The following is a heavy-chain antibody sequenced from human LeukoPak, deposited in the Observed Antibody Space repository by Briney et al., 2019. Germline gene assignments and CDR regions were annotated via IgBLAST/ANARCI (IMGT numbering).Heavy chain of an antibody. D-gene: IGHD3-22*01. V-gene: IGHV1-18*01. CDR2: ISAYNGNT. CDR1: GYTFTSYG. J-gene: IGHJ3*02. CDR3: ARDWPRDYYDSSSVFRAFDI. Sequence: GASVKVSCKASGYTFTSYGISWVRQAPGQGLEWMGWISAYNGNTNYAQKLQGRVTMTTDTSTSTAYMELRSLRSDDTAVYYCARDWPRDYYDSSSVFRAFDIWGQGTMVTVSS.